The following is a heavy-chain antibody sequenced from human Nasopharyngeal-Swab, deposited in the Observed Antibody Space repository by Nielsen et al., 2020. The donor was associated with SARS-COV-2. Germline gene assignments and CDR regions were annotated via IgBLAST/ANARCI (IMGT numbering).Heavy chain of an antibody. J-gene: IGHJ4*02. CDR1: GFTFSIYT. CDR3: ARDTPAMFAY. Sequence: GESLKISCAASGFTFSIYTMNWVRQAPGKGLEWVSAISSSGDYTYYAASVKGRFTISRDNAKNSVYLQMNSLRAEDTAVYYCARDTPAMFAYWGQGTLVTVSS. V-gene: IGHV3-21*01. CDR2: ISSSGDYT.